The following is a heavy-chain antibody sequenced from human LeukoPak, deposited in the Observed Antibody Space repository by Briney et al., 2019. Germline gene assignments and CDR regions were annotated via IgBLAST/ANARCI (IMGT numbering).Heavy chain of an antibody. Sequence: ASVTVSFKASGYTFTSYGISWVRQAPGQGLEWMGWISAYNGNTNYAQKLQGRVTMTTDTSASTAYMELRSLRSDDTAVYYCARDRPLITMVRGTFDYWGQGTLVTVSS. V-gene: IGHV1-18*01. J-gene: IGHJ4*02. CDR2: ISAYNGNT. CDR1: GYTFTSYG. D-gene: IGHD3-10*01. CDR3: ARDRPLITMVRGTFDY.